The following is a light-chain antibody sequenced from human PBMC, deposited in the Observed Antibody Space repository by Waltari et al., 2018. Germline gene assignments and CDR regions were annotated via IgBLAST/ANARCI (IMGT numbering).Light chain of an antibody. CDR3: QQLNSYPPT. CDR2: DSS. J-gene: IGKJ4*01. CDR1: QNLNTF. V-gene: IGKV1-5*01. Sequence: DIQMTQSPSTVSASLGDRVTITCRASQNLNTFLSWYQQKPGAVPNLLLYDSSTLERGGPSRFSGSGSGTHFTLTISGLQPDDFATYYCQQLNSYPPTFGGGTKVEIK.